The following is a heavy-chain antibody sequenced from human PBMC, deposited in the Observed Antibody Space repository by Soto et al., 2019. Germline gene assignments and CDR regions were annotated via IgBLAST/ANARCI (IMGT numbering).Heavy chain of an antibody. V-gene: IGHV3-23*01. CDR2: LSGSGGTT. J-gene: IGHJ4*02. Sequence: EVQLLESGGGLVQPGGSLRLSCAASGFTFSSYAMSWVRQAPGKGLEWVSALSGSGGTTYYADSVKGRFTISRVNSKNTLYLKVNSLRAEDTAVYYCAKERGSVSVRPIDYWGQGNHVTVCS. D-gene: IGHD3-10*01. CDR1: GFTFSSYA. CDR3: AKERGSVSVRPIDY.